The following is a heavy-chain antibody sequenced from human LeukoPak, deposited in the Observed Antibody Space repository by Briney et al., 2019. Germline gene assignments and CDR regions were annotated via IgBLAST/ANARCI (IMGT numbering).Heavy chain of an antibody. J-gene: IGHJ6*03. CDR2: IIPIFGTA. CDR3: ASAGFGELSYYYYMDV. D-gene: IGHD3-10*01. Sequence: SVKVSCKASGGTFSSYAISWVRQAPGQGLEWMGGIIPIFGTANYAQKFQGRVTITTDESTSTAYMELSSLRSEDTAVYYCASAGFGELSYYYYMDVWGKGTAVTVSS. V-gene: IGHV1-69*05. CDR1: GGTFSSYA.